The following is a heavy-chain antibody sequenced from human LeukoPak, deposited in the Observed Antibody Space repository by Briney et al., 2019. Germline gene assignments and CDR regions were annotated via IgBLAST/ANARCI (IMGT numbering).Heavy chain of an antibody. CDR2: IVVGSGNT. CDR1: GFTFTSSA. J-gene: IGHJ6*04. V-gene: IGHV1-58*01. CDR3: SASWGNSYYYYGLDL. D-gene: IGHD3-16*01. Sequence: TSVKVSCKASGFTFTSSAVQWVRQARGQRLEWIGWIVVGSGNTNYAQKFQERVTITRDMSTSTAYMELSSLGSEDTAGVYCSASWGNSYYYYGLDLWGKGTTVTVSS.